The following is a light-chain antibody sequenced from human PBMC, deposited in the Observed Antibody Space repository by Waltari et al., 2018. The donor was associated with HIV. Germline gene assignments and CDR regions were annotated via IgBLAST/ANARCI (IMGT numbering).Light chain of an antibody. Sequence: NFILTQPHSVSESPVKTVTISCTRSSGNIASSYVQWYQQRPGSSPTTVIYANNQRPSGVPDRFSGALDSSSTSASLTSSGLRTEDEADYCCQSHYNKIFYVFGGGTYVTVL. CDR2: ANN. CDR1: SGNIASSY. CDR3: QSHYNKIFYV. J-gene: IGLJ1*01. V-gene: IGLV6-57*01.